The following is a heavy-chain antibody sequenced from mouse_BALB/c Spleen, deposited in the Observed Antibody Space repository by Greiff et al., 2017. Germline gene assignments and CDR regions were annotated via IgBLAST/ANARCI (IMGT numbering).Heavy chain of an antibody. CDR3: ARSGDYDGSYYFDY. D-gene: IGHD2-4*01. CDR1: GYSFTDYI. V-gene: IGHV1-39*01. Sequence: VQLQQTGPELVKPGASVKISCKASGYSFTDYIMLWVKQSHGKSLEWIGNINPYYGSTSYNLKFKGKATLTVDKSSSTAYMQLNSLTSEDSAVYYCARSGDYDGSYYFDYWGQGTTLTVSS. J-gene: IGHJ2*01. CDR2: INPYYGST.